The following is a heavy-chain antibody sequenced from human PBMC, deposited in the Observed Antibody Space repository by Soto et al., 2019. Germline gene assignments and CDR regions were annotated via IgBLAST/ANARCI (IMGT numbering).Heavy chain of an antibody. CDR3: ARHEGYSYGSPYFDY. D-gene: IGHD5-18*01. CDR1: GGSISSYY. V-gene: IGHV4-59*08. J-gene: IGHJ4*02. Sequence: PSETLSLTCTVSGGSISSYYWSWIRQPPGKGLEWIGYIYYSGSTNYNPSLKSRVTISVDTSKNQFSLKLSSVTAADTAVYYCARHEGYSYGSPYFDYWGQGTLVTVSS. CDR2: IYYSGST.